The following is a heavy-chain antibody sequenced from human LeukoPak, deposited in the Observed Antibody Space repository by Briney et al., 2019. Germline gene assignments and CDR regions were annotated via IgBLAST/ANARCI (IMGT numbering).Heavy chain of an antibody. CDR3: AKDKGSLYSYGSDY. V-gene: IGHV3-9*01. Sequence: PGGSLRLSCAASGFIFDDYAMHWVRQAPGKGLEWVSGISWNSVIIDYADSVKGRFTISRDNAKNSLYLQMNSLRAEDTALYYCAKDKGSLYSYGSDYWGQGTLATVSS. CDR2: ISWNSVII. J-gene: IGHJ4*02. CDR1: GFIFDDYA. D-gene: IGHD5-18*01.